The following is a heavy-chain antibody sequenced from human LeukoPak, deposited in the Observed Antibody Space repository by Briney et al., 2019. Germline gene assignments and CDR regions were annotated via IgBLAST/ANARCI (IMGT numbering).Heavy chain of an antibody. D-gene: IGHD1-26*01. CDR1: GFTFDDYA. J-gene: IGHJ4*02. CDR3: AKDKTGGSYQYYFDY. CDR2: ISGDGGST. V-gene: IGHV3-43*02. Sequence: PGGSLRLSCAASGFTFDDYAMHWVRQAQGKGLEWVSLISGDGGSTYYADSVKGRFTISRDNSKNSLYLQMNSLRTEDTALYYCAKDKTGGSYQYYFDYWGQGTLVTVSS.